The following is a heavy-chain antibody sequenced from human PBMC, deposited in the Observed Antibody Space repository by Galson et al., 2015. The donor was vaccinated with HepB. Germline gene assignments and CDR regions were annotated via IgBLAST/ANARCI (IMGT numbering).Heavy chain of an antibody. CDR3: ARENDFWSGYYPLDY. Sequence: SLRLSCAASGFTFSSYAMHWVRQAPGKGLEYVSAISSNGGSTYYANSVKGRFTISRDNSKNTLYLQMGSLRAEDMAVYYCARENDFWSGYYPLDYWGQGTLVTVSS. D-gene: IGHD3-3*01. V-gene: IGHV3-64*01. CDR2: ISSNGGST. CDR1: GFTFSSYA. J-gene: IGHJ4*02.